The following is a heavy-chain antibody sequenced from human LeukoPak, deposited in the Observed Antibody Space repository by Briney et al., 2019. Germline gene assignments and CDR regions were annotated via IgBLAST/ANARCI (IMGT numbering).Heavy chain of an antibody. CDR3: ASGSTGYSSSSRYYYYYMDV. Sequence: SETLSLTCTVSGGSISSSSYYWGWIRQPPGKGLEWIGSIYYSGSTYYNPSLKSRVTISVDTSKNQFSLKLSSVTAADTAVYYCASGSTGYSSSSRYYYYYMDVWGKGTTVTVSS. D-gene: IGHD6-6*01. J-gene: IGHJ6*03. CDR1: GGSISSSSYY. V-gene: IGHV4-39*07. CDR2: IYYSGST.